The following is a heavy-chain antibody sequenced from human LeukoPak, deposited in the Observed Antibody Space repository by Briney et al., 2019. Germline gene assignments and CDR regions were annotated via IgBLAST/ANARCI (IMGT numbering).Heavy chain of an antibody. CDR3: ARHGGLIVVVPAAMEDFWFDP. V-gene: IGHV4-34*01. Sequence: PSETLSLTCAVYGGSFSGYYWSWIRQPPGKGLEWIGEINHSGSTNYNPSLKSRVTLSVDTSKNQFSLKLSSVTAADTAVYYCARHGGLIVVVPAAMEDFWFDPWGQGTLVTVSS. D-gene: IGHD2-2*01. CDR1: GGSFSGYY. CDR2: INHSGST. J-gene: IGHJ5*02.